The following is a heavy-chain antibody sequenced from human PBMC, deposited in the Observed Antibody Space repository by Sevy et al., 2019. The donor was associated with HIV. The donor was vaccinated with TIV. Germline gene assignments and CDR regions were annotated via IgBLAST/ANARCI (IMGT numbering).Heavy chain of an antibody. Sequence: SETLSLTCTVSGGSISSYYWSWIRQPPGKGLEWIGYIYYSGSTNYNPSLKSRVTISVDTSKNQFSLKLSSVTAADTAVYYCAREREDSSSSYFDYWGQGTLVTVSS. V-gene: IGHV4-59*13. D-gene: IGHD6-6*01. J-gene: IGHJ4*02. CDR2: IYYSGST. CDR1: GGSISSYY. CDR3: AREREDSSSSYFDY.